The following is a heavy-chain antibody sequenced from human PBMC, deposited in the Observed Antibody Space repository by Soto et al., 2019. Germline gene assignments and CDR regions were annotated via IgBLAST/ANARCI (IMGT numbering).Heavy chain of an antibody. CDR1: GGSISSGDYY. CDR2: IYYSGST. J-gene: IGHJ6*02. Sequence: PSETLSLTCTVSGGSISSGDYYWSWIRQPPGKGLEWIGYIYYSGSTYYNPSLKSRVTISVDTSKNQFSLKLSSVTAADTAVYYCARASVGQYSSSWRPSYYYYGMDVWGQGTTVTVSS. D-gene: IGHD6-13*01. V-gene: IGHV4-30-4*01. CDR3: ARASVGQYSSSWRPSYYYYGMDV.